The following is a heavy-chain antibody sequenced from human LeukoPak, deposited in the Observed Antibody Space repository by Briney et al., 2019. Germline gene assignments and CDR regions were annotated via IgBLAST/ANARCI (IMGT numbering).Heavy chain of an antibody. D-gene: IGHD5-12*01. CDR3: ATHVRWLRLGIDY. V-gene: IGHV4-59*05. CDR2: IYYSGST. CDR1: GGSIRSYY. J-gene: IGHJ4*02. Sequence: SETLSLTCTVSGGSIRSYYWSWIRQPPGKGLEWIGSIYYSGSTYYNPSLKSRVTISVDTSKNQFSLKLSSVTAADTAVYYCATHVRWLRLGIDYWGQGTLVTVSS.